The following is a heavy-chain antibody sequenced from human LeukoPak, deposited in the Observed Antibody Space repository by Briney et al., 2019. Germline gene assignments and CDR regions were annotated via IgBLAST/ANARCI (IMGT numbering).Heavy chain of an antibody. V-gene: IGHV1-46*01. D-gene: IGHD3-3*01. CDR1: GYTFTSYY. CDR2: INPSGGST. CDR3: ARGITIFGVVPPGAYYFDY. J-gene: IGHJ4*02. Sequence: ASVKVSCKASGYTFTSYYRHWVRQAPGQGLEWMGIINPSGGSTSYAQKFQGRVTMTRDTSTSTVYMELSSLRSEDTAVYYCARGITIFGVVPPGAYYFDYWGQGTLVTVSS.